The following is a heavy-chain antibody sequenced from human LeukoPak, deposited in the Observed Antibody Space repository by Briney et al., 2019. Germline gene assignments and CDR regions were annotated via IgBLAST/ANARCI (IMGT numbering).Heavy chain of an antibody. CDR1: GFTFSTYA. CDR3: ARARSSYGYGDAFDI. Sequence: GGSLRLSCAASGFTFSTYAMHGVRQAPGKGLEWGAVISYDVSSKYYADSVKGRFTISRDNSKNTLYLQMNSLRAEDTAVYYCARARSSYGYGDAFDIWGQGTMVTVSS. D-gene: IGHD5-18*01. V-gene: IGHV3-30*04. CDR2: ISYDVSSK. J-gene: IGHJ3*02.